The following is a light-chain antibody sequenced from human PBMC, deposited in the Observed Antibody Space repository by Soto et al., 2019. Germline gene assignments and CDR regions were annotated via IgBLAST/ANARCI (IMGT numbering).Light chain of an antibody. Sequence: EIVLTQSPATLSLSPGERATLSCRASQGVSSYLAWYQQKPGQAPRLLIYDASNRATGIPARFSGSGSGTDFTLTISSLEPEDVAVYYCQQRSNWPPGTFGGGTKVEIK. CDR2: DAS. V-gene: IGKV3-11*01. CDR3: QQRSNWPPGT. CDR1: QGVSSY. J-gene: IGKJ4*01.